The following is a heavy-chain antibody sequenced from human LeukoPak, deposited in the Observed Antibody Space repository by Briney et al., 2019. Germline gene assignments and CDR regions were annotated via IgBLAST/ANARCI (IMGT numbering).Heavy chain of an antibody. D-gene: IGHD2-21*02. Sequence: QPGGSLRLSCAVSGFTFSSYEMNWVRQAPGKGLEWVSYISRSGTTIYYADSVKGRFTISRDNAKNSLYLQMNSLRAEDTAVYYCAREMQGDDDYWGQGTLVTVSS. CDR2: ISRSGTTI. CDR3: AREMQGDDDY. J-gene: IGHJ4*02. V-gene: IGHV3-48*03. CDR1: GFTFSSYE.